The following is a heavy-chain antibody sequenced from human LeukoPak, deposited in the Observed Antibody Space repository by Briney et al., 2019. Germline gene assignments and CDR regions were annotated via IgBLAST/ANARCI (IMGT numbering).Heavy chain of an antibody. CDR3: ARTMGEGYSYGWRYYYYYYMDV. Sequence: ASVKVSCKASGYTFTSYGISWVRQAPGQRLEWMGWINAGNGNTKYSQKFQGRVTITRDTSASTAYMELSSLRSEDTAVYYCARTMGEGYSYGWRYYYYYYMDVWGKGTTVTVSS. D-gene: IGHD5-18*01. CDR1: GYTFTSYG. CDR2: INAGNGNT. J-gene: IGHJ6*03. V-gene: IGHV1-18*01.